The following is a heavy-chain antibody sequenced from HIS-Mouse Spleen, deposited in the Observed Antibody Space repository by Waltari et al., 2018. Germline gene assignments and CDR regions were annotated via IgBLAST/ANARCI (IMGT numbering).Heavy chain of an antibody. CDR1: GGSISSSSYY. V-gene: IGHV4-39*07. Sequence: QLQLQESGPGLVKPSETLSLTCTVSGGSISSSSYYCGWIRQLPGKGLEWIGSIYYSGSTYYNPSLKSRVTISVDTSENQFSLKLSSVTAADTAVYYCAREIPYSSSWYDWYFDLWGRGTLVTVSS. D-gene: IGHD6-13*01. J-gene: IGHJ2*01. CDR3: AREIPYSSSWYDWYFDL. CDR2: IYYSGST.